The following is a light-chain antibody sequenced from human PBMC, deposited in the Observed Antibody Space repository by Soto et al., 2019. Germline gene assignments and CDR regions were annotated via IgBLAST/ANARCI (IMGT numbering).Light chain of an antibody. CDR1: QSVSSY. V-gene: IGKV3-11*01. Sequence: EIVLAQSPATLSLSPGERATLSCRASQSVSSYLAWYQQKPGQAPRLLIYDASNRATGIPARFSASGSGTDFTLTISSLEPEDFAXYYCQQRSNWPPRLTFGXGTXX. CDR2: DAS. J-gene: IGKJ4*01. CDR3: QQRSNWPPRLT.